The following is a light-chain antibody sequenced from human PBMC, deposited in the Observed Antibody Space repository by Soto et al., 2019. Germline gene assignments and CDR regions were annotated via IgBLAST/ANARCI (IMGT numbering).Light chain of an antibody. J-gene: IGLJ2*01. CDR1: SGYSNYK. Sequence: QSVLTQPPSASASLGASVTLTCTLSSGYSNYKVDWYQQRPGKGPRFVMRVGTGGIVGSKGGGIPDRFSVLGSGLNRYLTIKNIQEEDESDYHCGADHGSGSHFVYVFGGGTKLTVL. CDR2: VGTGGIVG. CDR3: GADHGSGSHFVYV. V-gene: IGLV9-49*03.